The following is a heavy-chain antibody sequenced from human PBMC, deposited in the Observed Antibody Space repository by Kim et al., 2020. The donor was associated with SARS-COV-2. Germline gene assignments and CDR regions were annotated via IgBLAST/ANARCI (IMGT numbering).Heavy chain of an antibody. CDR1: GFTFSSYA. D-gene: IGHD6-13*01. CDR2: ITSNGDST. CDR3: AKDDSSSWFRMGTRVDY. Sequence: GGSLRLSCSASGFTFSSYAMHWVRQAPGKGLEYVSSITSNGDSTYYADSVKGRFTISRDNSKNSLYLQMSSLRPEDTAVYYCAKDDSSSWFRMGTRVDYWGQGTLVTVSS. V-gene: IGHV3-64D*06. J-gene: IGHJ4*02.